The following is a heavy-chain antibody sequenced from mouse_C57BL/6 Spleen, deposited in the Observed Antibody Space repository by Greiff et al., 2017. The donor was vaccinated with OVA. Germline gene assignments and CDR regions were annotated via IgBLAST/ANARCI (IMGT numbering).Heavy chain of an antibody. CDR1: GFSFNTYA. J-gene: IGHJ4*01. V-gene: IGHV10-1*01. CDR2: IRSKSNNYAT. Sequence: EVKLVESGGGLVQPKGSLKLSCAASGFSFNTYAMNWVRQAPGKGLEWVARIRSKSNNYATYYADSVKDRFTISRDDSESMLYLQMNNLKTEDTAMYYCVRHEIYDGYHYAMDYWGQGTSVTVSS. CDR3: VRHEIYDGYHYAMDY. D-gene: IGHD2-3*01.